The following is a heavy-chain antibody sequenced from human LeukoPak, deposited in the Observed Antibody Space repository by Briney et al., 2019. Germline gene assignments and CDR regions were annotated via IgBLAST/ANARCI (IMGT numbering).Heavy chain of an antibody. D-gene: IGHD6-13*01. Sequence: GGSLRLSCAASGLTVSSNCMSWVRQAPGKGLEWVSFIYSGGNTYYADSVKGRFTISRDNSKNTVHLQMNSLRAEDTAVYYCASWAGTATGFSGPFDYWGQGTPVTVSS. CDR2: IYSGGNT. CDR1: GLTVSSNC. CDR3: ASWAGTATGFSGPFDY. J-gene: IGHJ4*02. V-gene: IGHV3-53*01.